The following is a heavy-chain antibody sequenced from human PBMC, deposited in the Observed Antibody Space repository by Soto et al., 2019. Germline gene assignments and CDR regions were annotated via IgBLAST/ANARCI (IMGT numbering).Heavy chain of an antibody. CDR1: GGTFSSYT. V-gene: IGHV1-69*02. Sequence: QVQLVHSGAEVKKPGSSVKVSCKASGGTFSSYTISWVRQATGQGLEWMGRSIPNIGKANYAQKFQGRVTITADKSTSTAYMELSSLRSEDTAVYYCAFARSTVVTPWGQRTLVTVAS. D-gene: IGHD2-21*02. CDR2: SIPNIGKA. CDR3: AFARSTVVTP. J-gene: IGHJ4*02.